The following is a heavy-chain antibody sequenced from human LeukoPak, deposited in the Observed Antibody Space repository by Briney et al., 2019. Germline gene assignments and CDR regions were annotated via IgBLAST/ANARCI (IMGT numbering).Heavy chain of an antibody. CDR1: GFTFGDYA. V-gene: IGHV3-49*01. Sequence: GGSLRLSCTASGFTFGDYAMSWFRQAPGKGLEWVGFIRSKAYGGTTEYAASVKGRFTISRDGSKSIAYLQMNSLKTEDTAVYYCTRAPTVTTIGWFDPWGQGTLVTVSS. CDR3: TRAPTVTTIGWFDP. CDR2: IRSKAYGGTT. J-gene: IGHJ5*02. D-gene: IGHD4-17*01.